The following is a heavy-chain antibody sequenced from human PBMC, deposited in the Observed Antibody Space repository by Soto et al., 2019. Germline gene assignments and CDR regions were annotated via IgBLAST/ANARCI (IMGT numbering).Heavy chain of an antibody. CDR3: ARDIVVVVAATRGAFDT. D-gene: IGHD2-15*01. Sequence: ASVKVSCKASGYTFTSYGISWVRQAPGQGLEWMGWISAYNGNTNYAQKLQGRVTMTTDTSTSTAYMELRSLRSDDTAVYYCARDIVVVVAATRGAFDTWGQGTMVTVSS. CDR1: GYTFTSYG. CDR2: ISAYNGNT. J-gene: IGHJ3*02. V-gene: IGHV1-18*04.